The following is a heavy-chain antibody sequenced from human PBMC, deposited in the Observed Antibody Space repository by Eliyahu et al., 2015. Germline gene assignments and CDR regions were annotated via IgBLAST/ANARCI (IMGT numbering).Heavy chain of an antibody. V-gene: IGHV2-5*02. J-gene: IGHJ6*02. CDR2: IYWDDDK. CDR3: AHTAVSPGYVMDV. Sequence: QITLKESGPTLVKPTQTLTLTCTFXGFXXXSGGVGVGVGWIRQPPGKALEWLALIYWDDDKRYSPSLKSRLTITEDTSKNQVVLTMTNMDPDDTATYYCAHTAVSPGYVMDVWGQGTTVTVSS. CDR1: GFXXXSGGVGVG. D-gene: IGHD4-11*01.